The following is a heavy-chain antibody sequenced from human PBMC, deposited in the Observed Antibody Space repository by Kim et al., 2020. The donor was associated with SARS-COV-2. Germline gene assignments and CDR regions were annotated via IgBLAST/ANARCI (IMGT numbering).Heavy chain of an antibody. D-gene: IGHD6-6*01. CDR3: ARDRRYFDY. Sequence: RGSTNYNPSLKSRVTITVDTSKNKFSLKLSSVTAADAAVYYCARDRRYFDYWGQGTLVTVSS. V-gene: IGHV4-59*01. CDR2: RGST. J-gene: IGHJ4*02.